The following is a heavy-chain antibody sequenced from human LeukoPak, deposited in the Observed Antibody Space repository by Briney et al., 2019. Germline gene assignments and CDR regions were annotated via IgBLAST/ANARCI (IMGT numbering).Heavy chain of an antibody. D-gene: IGHD6-19*01. J-gene: IGHJ4*02. CDR1: GYSFTSYG. V-gene: IGHV1-18*01. Sequence: GASVKVSCKASGYSFTSYGIRWVRQAPGQGLEWMGWISAYNGNANYAQELKGRVTMTTDTSTSTAEMELRSLRSNDRAVYYCARGLGNFDYWGQGTLVTVSS. CDR3: ARGLGNFDY. CDR2: ISAYNGNA.